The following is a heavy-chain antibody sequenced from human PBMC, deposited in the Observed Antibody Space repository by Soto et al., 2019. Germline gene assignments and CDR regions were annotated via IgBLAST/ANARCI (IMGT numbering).Heavy chain of an antibody. CDR1: GGSINSYW. J-gene: IGHJ4*02. CDR2: VYSSGTT. V-gene: IGHV4-4*07. D-gene: IGHD3-10*01. Sequence: SETLSLTCSVSGGSINSYWWSWIRQPAGKGLEWIGRVYSSGTTDYNPSLNSRATLSVETSKNQFSLKLSPVTAADTAVYYCARDIGSYAYGEGYWGQGIQVTVSS. CDR3: ARDIGSYAYGEGY.